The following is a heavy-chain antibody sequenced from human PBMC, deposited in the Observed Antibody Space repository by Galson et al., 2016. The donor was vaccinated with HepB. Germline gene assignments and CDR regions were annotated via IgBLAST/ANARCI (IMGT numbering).Heavy chain of an antibody. CDR2: ISYDGGNI. CDR1: GFNFRNCA. CDR3: ARNPTYYYDSSGSYYGTDY. Sequence: SLRLSCAASGFNFRNCAMHWVRQAPGKGLEWVAVISYDGGNIYYTDSVKGRFTISRDNSENTLFLQMGGLTTEDTAVYYCARNPTYYYDSSGSYYGTDYWGQGTLVTVSS. D-gene: IGHD3-22*01. J-gene: IGHJ4*02. V-gene: IGHV3-30*04.